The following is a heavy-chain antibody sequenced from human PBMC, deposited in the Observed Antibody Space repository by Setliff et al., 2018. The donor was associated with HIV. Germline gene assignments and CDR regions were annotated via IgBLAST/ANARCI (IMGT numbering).Heavy chain of an antibody. V-gene: IGHV3-7*01. CDR2: IKQDGSEK. J-gene: IGHJ6*02. CDR3: ARDYLSSSTRYYYYGMDV. Sequence: QPGGSLRLSCAASGFTFSSYWMSWVRQAPGKGLEWVANIKQDGSEKYYVDSVKGRFTISRDNAKNSLYLQMNSLRAEDTAVYYCARDYLSSSTRYYYYGMDVWGQGTTVTVS. D-gene: IGHD6-6*01. CDR1: GFTFSSYW.